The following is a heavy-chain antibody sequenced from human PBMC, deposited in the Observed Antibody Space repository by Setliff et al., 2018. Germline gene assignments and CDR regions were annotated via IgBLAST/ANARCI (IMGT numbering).Heavy chain of an antibody. Sequence: PGESLKISCEGSGYSFTSYWIGWVRQMPGKGLEWMGIIYPGDSNTRYSPSFQGQVTISADKSINTANLHWNSLKASDTAMYYCARYYSGAFDIWGQETVVTVSS. D-gene: IGHD2-21*01. J-gene: IGHJ3*02. CDR1: GYSFTSYW. V-gene: IGHV5-51*01. CDR2: IYPGDSNT. CDR3: ARYYSGAFDI.